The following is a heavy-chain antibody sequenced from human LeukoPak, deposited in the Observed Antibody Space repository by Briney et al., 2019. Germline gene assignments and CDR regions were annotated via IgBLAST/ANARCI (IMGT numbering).Heavy chain of an antibody. CDR2: IKEDGSEI. Sequence: GGSLRLSCAASAFTFSNYWMSWVRQAPGKGLEWVANIKEDGSEINYVDSVKGRFTISRDNAKNSLYLQMNSLRVDDTAVSYCARDRGYSTFDYWGQGTLVTVSS. V-gene: IGHV3-7*01. J-gene: IGHJ4*02. CDR3: ARDRGYSTFDY. CDR1: AFTFSNYW. D-gene: IGHD4-23*01.